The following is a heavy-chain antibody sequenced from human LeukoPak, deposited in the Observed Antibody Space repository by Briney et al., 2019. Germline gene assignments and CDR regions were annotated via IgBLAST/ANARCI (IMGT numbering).Heavy chain of an antibody. Sequence: SETLSLTCVVYGGSFSGYYGSWIRPRPGKGLEWIGEIKHDIRTKCNPSLKSRVTKSVDTSKNQFSLKLGSVTAADMAVYYCARGVTVLRYFDWLSPPAKNYAFDYWGQGTLVTVSS. CDR1: GGSFSGYY. J-gene: IGHJ4*02. CDR2: IKHDIRT. V-gene: IGHV4-34*01. D-gene: IGHD3-9*01. CDR3: ARGVTVLRYFDWLSPPAKNYAFDY.